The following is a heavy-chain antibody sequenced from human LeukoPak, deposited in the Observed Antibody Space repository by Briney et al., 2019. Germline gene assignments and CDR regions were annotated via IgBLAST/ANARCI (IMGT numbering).Heavy chain of an antibody. V-gene: IGHV1-69*04. J-gene: IGHJ6*02. Sequence: GSSVKVSCTASGGTFSSYAISWVRKAPGQGLEWMGRIIPILGIANYAQKFQGRVTITADKSTSTAYMELSSLRSEDTAVYYCARMAGVRYFDWLLQGMDVWGQGTTVTVSS. CDR1: GGTFSSYA. D-gene: IGHD3-9*01. CDR2: IIPILGIA. CDR3: ARMAGVRYFDWLLQGMDV.